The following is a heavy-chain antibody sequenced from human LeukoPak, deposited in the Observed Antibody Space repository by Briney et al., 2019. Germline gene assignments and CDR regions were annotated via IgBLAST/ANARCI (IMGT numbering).Heavy chain of an antibody. J-gene: IGHJ6*02. CDR1: GGSISSYY. V-gene: IGHV4-59*01. D-gene: IGHD3-10*01. CDR3: ARVPGDYGSGSRAWYYYGMDV. Sequence: PSETLSLTCTVSGGSISSYYWSWIRQPPGKGLEWIGYIYYSGSTNYNPSLKSRVTISVDTSKNQFSLKLSSVTAADTAVYYCARVPGDYGSGSRAWYYYGMDVWGQGTTVTVSS. CDR2: IYYSGST.